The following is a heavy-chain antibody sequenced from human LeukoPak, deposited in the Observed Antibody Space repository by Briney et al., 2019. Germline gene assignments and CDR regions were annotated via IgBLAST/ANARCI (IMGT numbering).Heavy chain of an antibody. V-gene: IGHV4-39*07. D-gene: IGHD6-19*01. J-gene: IGHJ3*02. CDR1: GVSIKNISNY. CDR3: ARAGGSSGWSDAFDI. CDR2: VYYSGNT. Sequence: SETLSLTCSVSGVSIKNISNYWGWVRQPPGKTLEWIGSVYYSGNTNYNPSLKSRVTISVDKSKNQFSLKLSSVTAADTAVYYCARAGGSSGWSDAFDIWGQGTMVTVSS.